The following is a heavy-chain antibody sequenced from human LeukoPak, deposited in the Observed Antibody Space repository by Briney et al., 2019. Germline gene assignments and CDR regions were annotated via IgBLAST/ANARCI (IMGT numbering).Heavy chain of an antibody. CDR1: GFTFSDYY. D-gene: IGHD3-22*01. CDR2: ISGSGGST. Sequence: GGSLRLSCAASGFTFSDYYMSWIRQAPGKGLEWVSAISGSGGSTYYADSVKGRFTISRDNSKNTLYLQMNSLRAEDTAVYYCAKGSLGRYYYDSSGPSFDYWGQGTLVTVSS. CDR3: AKGSLGRYYYDSSGPSFDY. V-gene: IGHV3-23*01. J-gene: IGHJ4*02.